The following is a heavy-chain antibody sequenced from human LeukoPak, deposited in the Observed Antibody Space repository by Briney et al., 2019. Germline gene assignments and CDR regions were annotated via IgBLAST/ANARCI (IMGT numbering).Heavy chain of an antibody. D-gene: IGHD5-18*01. CDR2: INHSGST. CDR1: GGSFSGYY. CDR3: AVYSYGYRLAY. J-gene: IGHJ4*02. V-gene: IGHV4-34*01. Sequence: SETLSLTCAVYGGSFSGYYWSWIRQPPGKGLEWIGEINHSGSTNYNPSLKSRVTISVDTSKNQFSLKLSSMTAADTAVYYRAVYSYGYRLAYWGQGTLVTVSS.